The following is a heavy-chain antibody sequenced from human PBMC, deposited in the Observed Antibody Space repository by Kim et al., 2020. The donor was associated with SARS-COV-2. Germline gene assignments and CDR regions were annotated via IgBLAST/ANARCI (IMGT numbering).Heavy chain of an antibody. Sequence: GGSLRLSCAASGFTFSSYAMAWVRQAPGKGLEWVSAISNSGHGTYYADSVKGRFTISRDNSKDTQSLELNSLRADDTALYYCARDAPGGSHYFDLWGRGTLVTVSS. CDR3: ARDAPGGSHYFDL. J-gene: IGHJ2*01. CDR1: GFTFSSYA. D-gene: IGHD6-13*01. V-gene: IGHV3-23*01. CDR2: ISNSGHGT.